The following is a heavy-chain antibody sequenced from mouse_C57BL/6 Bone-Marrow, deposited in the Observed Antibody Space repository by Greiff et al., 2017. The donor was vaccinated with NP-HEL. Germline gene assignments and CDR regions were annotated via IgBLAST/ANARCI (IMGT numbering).Heavy chain of an antibody. D-gene: IGHD2-1*01. CDR2: IDPSDSYT. CDR3: ARQEVIDRDTWFAY. Sequence: QVQLQQPGAELVKPGASVKLSCKASGYTFTSYWMQWVKQTPGQGLEWIGDIDPSDSYTYYTQKFKGQVTLTVDASSSTAYMQLSSLTSEDSSVYYGARQEVIDRDTWFAYWGQGTLVTVSA. J-gene: IGHJ3*01. CDR1: GYTFTSYW. V-gene: IGHV1-50*01.